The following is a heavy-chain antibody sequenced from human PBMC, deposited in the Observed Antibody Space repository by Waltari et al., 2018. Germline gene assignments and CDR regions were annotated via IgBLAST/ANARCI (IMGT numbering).Heavy chain of an antibody. CDR2: IFSNDEK. CDR1: GFALSNARMG. CDR3: ARFTVTTLGNWFDP. Sequence: QVTLKESGPVLVKPTETLTLTCTVSGFALSNARMGVSWIRQPPGKALEWLAHIFSNDEKSYITSLKSRLTISKDTSKSQVVLTMTSMDPVDTATYYCARFTVTTLGNWFDPWGQGTLVTVSS. D-gene: IGHD4-17*01. V-gene: IGHV2-26*01. J-gene: IGHJ5*02.